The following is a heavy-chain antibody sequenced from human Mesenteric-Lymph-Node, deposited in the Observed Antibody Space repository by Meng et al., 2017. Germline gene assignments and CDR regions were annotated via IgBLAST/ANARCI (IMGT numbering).Heavy chain of an antibody. CDR3: AKYHTVTARYFDY. CDR1: GFTFSSYA. D-gene: IGHD4-17*01. CDR2: ISSGGGT. J-gene: IGHJ4*02. V-gene: IGHV3-23*04. Sequence: EGHLVESGGGLLQPGGSLRLSCAASGFTFSSYAMSWVRQAPGKGLEWVSTISSGGGTYYADSVRGRFTISRDNSKNTLYLQMNSLTAEDTAVYYCAKYHTVTARYFDYWGQGTLVTVSS.